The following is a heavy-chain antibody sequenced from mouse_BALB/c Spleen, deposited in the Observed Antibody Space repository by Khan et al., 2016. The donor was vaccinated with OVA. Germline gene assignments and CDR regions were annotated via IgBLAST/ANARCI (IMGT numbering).Heavy chain of an antibody. CDR3: ARGNYYGSTSWFGY. D-gene: IGHD1-1*01. V-gene: IGHV1-84*02. CDR2: IYPGSGNI. J-gene: IGHJ3*01. Sequence: QVQLQQPGPELVKPGASVKISCKASGYTFTDYYIKWVKQKTGQGLECIGWIYPGSGNIKYNEKFKDKATLTVDTSSRTAYMQLSSLTSEDTAVYFCARGNYYGSTSWFGYWGQGTLVTVSA. CDR1: GYTFTDYY.